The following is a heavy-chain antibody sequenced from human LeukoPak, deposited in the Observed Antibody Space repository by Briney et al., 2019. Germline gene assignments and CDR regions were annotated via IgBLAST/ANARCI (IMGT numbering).Heavy chain of an antibody. Sequence: GGSLRLSCAASGFTFSSYSMNWVRQAPGKGLEWVSSISSSSSYIYYADSVKGRFTISRDNAKNSLYLQMNSLGAEDTAVYYCARGGIAAAGTFDYWGQGTLVTVSS. J-gene: IGHJ4*02. V-gene: IGHV3-21*01. D-gene: IGHD6-13*01. CDR1: GFTFSSYS. CDR3: ARGGIAAAGTFDY. CDR2: ISSSSSYI.